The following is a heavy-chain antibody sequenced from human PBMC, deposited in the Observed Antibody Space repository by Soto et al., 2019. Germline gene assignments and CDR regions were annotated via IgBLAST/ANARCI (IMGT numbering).Heavy chain of an antibody. J-gene: IGHJ4*02. D-gene: IGHD4-17*01. CDR2: VNWNDNK. V-gene: IGHV2-5*01. CDR1: GFSLSTSGVG. CDR3: AHRRPTVITPFDY. Sequence: QITLKESGPTLVEPTQTLTLTCTFSGFSLSTSGVGVGWIRQPPGQALEWLAFVNWNDNKRYSPSLNRRVTITKDTSKTQVVLTMTNMDSVDTGTYYCAHRRPTVITPFDYWGQGTLVTVSS.